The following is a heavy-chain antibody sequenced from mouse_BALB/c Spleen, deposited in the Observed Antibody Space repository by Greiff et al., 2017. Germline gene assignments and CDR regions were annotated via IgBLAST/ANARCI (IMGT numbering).Heavy chain of an antibody. CDR1: GDSITSGY. Sequence: EVKLMESEPSLVKPSQTLSLTCSVTGDSITSGYWNWIRKFPGNKLEYMGYISYSGSTYYNPSLKSRISITRDTSKNQYYLQLNSVTTEDTATDYCASYYDYDGGFAYWGQGTLVTVSA. D-gene: IGHD2-4*01. CDR3: ASYYDYDGGFAY. CDR2: ISYSGST. V-gene: IGHV3-8*02. J-gene: IGHJ3*01.